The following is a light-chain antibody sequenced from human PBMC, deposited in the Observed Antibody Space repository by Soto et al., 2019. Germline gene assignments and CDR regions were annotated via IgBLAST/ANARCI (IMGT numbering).Light chain of an antibody. CDR2: EVS. CDR1: SSDVGGYNY. CDR3: SSYTSSSTWV. Sequence: ALTQPASVSGSPGQSITISCTGTSSDVGGYNYVSWYQQHPGKAPKLMIYEVSNRPSGVSNRFSGSKSGNTASLTISGLQAEDEADYYCSSYTSSSTWVFGGGTQLTVL. V-gene: IGLV2-14*01. J-gene: IGLJ3*02.